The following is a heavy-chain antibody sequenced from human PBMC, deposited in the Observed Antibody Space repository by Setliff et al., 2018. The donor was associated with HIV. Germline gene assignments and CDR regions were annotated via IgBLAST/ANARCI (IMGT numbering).Heavy chain of an antibody. V-gene: IGHV3-11*04. D-gene: IGHD5-12*01. Sequence: GGSLRLSCAASGFTFSDYYMSWIRQAPGKGLEWVSYISYSGSTIYYADSVKGRITISRDNAKNSLYLQMNSLRAEDTAVYYCAKAVGGGYAGYFDYWGQGTLVTVSS. CDR2: ISYSGSTI. CDR3: AKAVGGGYAGYFDY. CDR1: GFTFSDYY. J-gene: IGHJ4*02.